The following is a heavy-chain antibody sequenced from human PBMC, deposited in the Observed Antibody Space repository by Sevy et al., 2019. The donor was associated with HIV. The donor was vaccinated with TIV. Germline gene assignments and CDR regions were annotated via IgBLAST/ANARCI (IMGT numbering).Heavy chain of an antibody. CDR1: GFTFSSYS. V-gene: IGHV3-21*01. J-gene: IGHJ4*02. CDR2: ISSSSSYI. D-gene: IGHD3-3*01. CDR3: ARGETTIFGVVIIPPNRTRFDY. Sequence: GGSLRLSCAASGFTFSSYSMNWVRQAPGKGLEWVSSISSSSSYIYYADSVKGRFTISRDNAKNSLYLQMNSLRAEDTAVYYCARGETTIFGVVIIPPNRTRFDYWGQGTLVTVSS.